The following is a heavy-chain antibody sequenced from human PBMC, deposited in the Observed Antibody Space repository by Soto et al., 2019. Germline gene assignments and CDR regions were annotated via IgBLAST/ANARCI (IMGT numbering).Heavy chain of an antibody. D-gene: IGHD6-19*01. Sequence: QVQLQESGPGLVKPSETLSLTCAVSGDSLSGTYWWSWVRQAPGGGLQWIGAISYSGTTHYDPSLMSRVTISMDKSRSEFSLTLISVTAADSASYYCARHILVTGTRGFDFWGQGILVTVSS. V-gene: IGHV4-4*02. CDR2: ISYSGTT. CDR3: ARHILVTGTRGFDF. J-gene: IGHJ4*02. CDR1: GDSLSGTYW.